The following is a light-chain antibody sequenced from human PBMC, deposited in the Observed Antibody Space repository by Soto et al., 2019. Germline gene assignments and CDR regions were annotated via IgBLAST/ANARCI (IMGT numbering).Light chain of an antibody. Sequence: QSALTQPASVSGSPGQSITISCTGTSNDVGNYKYVSWYQQEPGKVPKLIIYEVNSRPSGISYRFSGSKSGNTASLTISGLQAEDEADYYCASYRTTNTWVFGGGTKVTVL. CDR3: ASYRTTNTWV. CDR2: EVN. V-gene: IGLV2-14*01. J-gene: IGLJ3*02. CDR1: SNDVGNYKY.